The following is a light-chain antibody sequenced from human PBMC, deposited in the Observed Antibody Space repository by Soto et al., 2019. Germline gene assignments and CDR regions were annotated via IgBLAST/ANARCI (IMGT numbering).Light chain of an antibody. CDR2: CAS. V-gene: IGKV3-15*01. J-gene: IGKJ1*01. CDR1: QSVSSN. CDR3: QQYNNWPWT. Sequence: EIVMTQSPATLSVSPGERGTLSCRASQSVSSNLAWYHQKPGQAPRLLIYCASTRATGIPARFSGSRSGTEFTLTISSLQSEDFAVYYCQQYNNWPWTFGQGTKVEIK.